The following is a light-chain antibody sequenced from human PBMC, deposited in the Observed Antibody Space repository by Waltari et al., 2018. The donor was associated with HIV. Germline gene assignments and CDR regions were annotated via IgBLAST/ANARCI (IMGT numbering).Light chain of an antibody. CDR1: QAISNN. CDR3: QQYHYWWT. J-gene: IGKJ1*01. V-gene: IGKV1-27*01. CDR2: GAS. Sequence: DIQMTQPPSSLSASVGDRVTITCRASQAISNNLAWYQQKPGKVPKLLIYGASTLQSGVPSRFSGSGSGTAFTLTISSLQSEDFAVYYCQQYHYWWTFGQGTKVEMK.